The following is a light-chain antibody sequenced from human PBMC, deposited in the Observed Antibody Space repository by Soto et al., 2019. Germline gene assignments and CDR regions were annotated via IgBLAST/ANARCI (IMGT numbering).Light chain of an antibody. CDR2: DAS. Sequence: DIQMTQSPPALSASVGDRVTITCRASQNIDSYLNWYQQKPGKAPELPIHDASSLQSGVPSRFSGSGSGTDFTLTISSLQPEDFAVYYCQQSYSSPPTFGQGTKVDIK. J-gene: IGKJ1*01. CDR3: QQSYSSPPT. CDR1: QNIDSY. V-gene: IGKV1-39*01.